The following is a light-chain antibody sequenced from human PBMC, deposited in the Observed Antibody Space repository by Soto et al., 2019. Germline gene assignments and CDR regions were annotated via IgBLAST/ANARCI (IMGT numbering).Light chain of an antibody. V-gene: IGKV1-39*01. CDR3: QQSYTTPPYS. J-gene: IGKJ2*01. Sequence: IPMTQSPSSLSASVGDRVTITCRASQSRGTFLNWYQQRPGKAPKLLIYAASSLESGVPSRFTARASGTEFTLTISSLQPEDSATYYCQQSYTTPPYSFGQGTKLEIK. CDR2: AAS. CDR1: QSRGTF.